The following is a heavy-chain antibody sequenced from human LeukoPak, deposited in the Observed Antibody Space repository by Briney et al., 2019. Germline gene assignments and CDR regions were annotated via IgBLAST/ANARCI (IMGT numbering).Heavy chain of an antibody. CDR3: ARDRRYYYDSSGWYYYGMDV. CDR1: GFTFSTYA. CDR2: ISGSGGST. Sequence: GGSLRLSCAASGFTFSTYAMSWVRQAPGKGLEWVSGISGSGGSTYYADSVKGRFTISRDNSKNTLYLQMNSLRAEDTAVYYCARDRRYYYDSSGWYYYGMDVWGQGTTVTVSS. V-gene: IGHV3-23*01. J-gene: IGHJ6*02. D-gene: IGHD3-22*01.